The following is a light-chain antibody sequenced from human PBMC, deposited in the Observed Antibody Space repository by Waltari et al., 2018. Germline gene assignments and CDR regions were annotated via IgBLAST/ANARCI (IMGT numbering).Light chain of an antibody. Sequence: DIQMTQSPSTLPSSLGDRVTITCRASQSISNWLAWYQQKPGKAPNLLIYKASSLEGGVPSRFSGSGSGTEFTLTISSLQPDDFANYYCQQYNSYPGTFGQGTKVEIK. CDR3: QQYNSYPGT. V-gene: IGKV1-5*03. CDR1: QSISNW. CDR2: KAS. J-gene: IGKJ1*01.